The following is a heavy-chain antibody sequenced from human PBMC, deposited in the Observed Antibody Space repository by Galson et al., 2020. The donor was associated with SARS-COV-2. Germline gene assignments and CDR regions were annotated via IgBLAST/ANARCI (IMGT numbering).Heavy chain of an antibody. CDR2: IDWSSGTM. CDR3: AKSPWGSDCYYFDY. Sequence: SLTHSCTGPGLQFDDYAMHWVRQVPGKGLEWVSGIDWSSGTMAYTDSVKGRFTISRDNRKNSLFLQMNSLRAEDSALYYCAKSPWGSDCYYFDYWVQGSLVSVSS. V-gene: IGHV3-9*01. CDR1: GLQFDDYA. D-gene: IGHD6-25*01. J-gene: IGHJ4*02.